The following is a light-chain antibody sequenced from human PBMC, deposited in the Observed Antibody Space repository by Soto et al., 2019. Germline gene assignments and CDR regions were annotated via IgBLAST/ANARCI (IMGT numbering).Light chain of an antibody. CDR2: GVS. V-gene: IGKV3-20*01. CDR1: QSVGNN. CDR3: QQYGSSPPVT. J-gene: IGKJ4*01. Sequence: EIVMTQSPATLSVSPRERATLSCRASQSVGNNFAWYQQKPGQAPRLFIYGVSIRATGVPSRFSGSGSGTDFTLTISRLEPEDFAVYYCQQYGSSPPVTFGGGTKVDIK.